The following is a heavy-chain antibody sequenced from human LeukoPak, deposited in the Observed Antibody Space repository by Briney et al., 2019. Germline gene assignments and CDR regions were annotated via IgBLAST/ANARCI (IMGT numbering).Heavy chain of an antibody. J-gene: IGHJ2*01. CDR1: GGSISNYY. CDR3: ARGGWYLDF. V-gene: IGHV4-59*01. Sequence: PSETLSLTYTVSGGSISNYYWSWIRQLPGKGLEWIGYIYYSGSTNYNPSLKSRVTIAVDTSKNQFSLELRSVTAADTAVYYCARGGWYLDFWGRGTLVTVSS. CDR2: IYYSGST.